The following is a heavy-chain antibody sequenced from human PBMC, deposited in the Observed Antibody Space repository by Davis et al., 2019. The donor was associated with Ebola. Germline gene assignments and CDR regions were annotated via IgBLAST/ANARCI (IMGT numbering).Heavy chain of an antibody. D-gene: IGHD5-18*01. V-gene: IGHV4-34*09. CDR3: ARERGGYSYGGQYYYYYGMDV. J-gene: IGHJ6*02. Sequence: LRLSCAVYGGSFSGYYWSWIRQPPGKGLEWIGEINHSGSTNYNPSLKSRVTISVDTSKNQFSLKLSSVTAADTAVYYCARERGGYSYGGQYYYYYGMDVWGQGTTVTVSS. CDR1: GGSFSGYY. CDR2: INHSGST.